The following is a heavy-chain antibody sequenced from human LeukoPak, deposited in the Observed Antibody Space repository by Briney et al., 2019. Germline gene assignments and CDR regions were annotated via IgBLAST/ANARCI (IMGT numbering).Heavy chain of an antibody. Sequence: ASVKVSCKASGYTFNDQYMHWVRQAPGQGREWMGGINQNSGERKYEQKFQGRETITRDTSNSKDYMELRRLRSDGTAVYYCARATGYYGSMGYYSSFYFDYWGQGSLVTVSS. D-gene: IGHD3-22*01. CDR3: ARATGYYGSMGYYSSFYFDY. CDR1: GYTFNDQY. V-gene: IGHV1-2*02. J-gene: IGHJ4*02. CDR2: INQNSGER.